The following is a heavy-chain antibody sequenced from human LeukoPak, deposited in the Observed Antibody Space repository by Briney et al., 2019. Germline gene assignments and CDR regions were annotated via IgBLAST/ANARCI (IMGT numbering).Heavy chain of an antibody. CDR3: ARGVYIAAAQYGY. CDR1: GGSISSYY. D-gene: IGHD6-13*01. CDR2: FYYSGST. V-gene: IGHV4-59*01. Sequence: SETLSLTCTVTGGSISSYYWSWIRQPPGKGLECIGYFYYSGSTNYNPSLKSRVTISVDTSKNQFSLKLSSVTAADTAVYYCARGVYIAAAQYGYWGQGTLVTVSS. J-gene: IGHJ4*02.